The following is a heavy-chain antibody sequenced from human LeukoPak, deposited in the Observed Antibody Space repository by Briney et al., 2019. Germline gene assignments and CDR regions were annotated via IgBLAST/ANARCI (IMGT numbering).Heavy chain of an antibody. V-gene: IGHV3-48*03. CDR2: ISSSGSTI. Sequence: GGSLRLSCAASGFTFSSYEMNWVRQAPGKGLECVSYISSSGSTIYYADSVKGRFTISRDNAKNSLYLQMNSLRAEDTAVYYCAIDQENYGGAFDIWGQGTMVTVSS. D-gene: IGHD1-7*01. CDR3: AIDQENYGGAFDI. CDR1: GFTFSSYE. J-gene: IGHJ3*02.